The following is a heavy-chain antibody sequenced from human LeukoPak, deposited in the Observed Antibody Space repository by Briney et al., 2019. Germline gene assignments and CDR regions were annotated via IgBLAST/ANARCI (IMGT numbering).Heavy chain of an antibody. V-gene: IGHV3-23*01. J-gene: IGHJ4*02. CDR3: AREVVRGVVDY. CDR1: GFTFSSYA. D-gene: IGHD3-10*01. Sequence: TGGSLRLSCAASGFTFSSYAMNWVRQAPGKGLEWVSVISGSGGSTYYADSVKGRFTMSRDNSKNTLYLQMKSLRAEDTAVYYCAREVVRGVVDYWGQGTLVTVSS. CDR2: ISGSGGST.